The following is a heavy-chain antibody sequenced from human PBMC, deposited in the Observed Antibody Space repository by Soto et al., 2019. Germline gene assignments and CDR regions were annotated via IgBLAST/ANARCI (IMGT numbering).Heavy chain of an antibody. CDR1: GFTFSSYS. V-gene: IGHV3-21*01. CDR2: ISSSSSYI. D-gene: IGHD2-15*01. J-gene: IGHJ6*02. CDR3: ARDSCSGGSCYSVGGMDV. Sequence: GGSLRLSCAASGFTFSSYSMNWVRQAPGKGLEWVSSISSSSSYINYADSVKGRFTISRDNAKNSLYLQMNSLRAEDTAVYYCARDSCSGGSCYSVGGMDVWGQGTTVTVSS.